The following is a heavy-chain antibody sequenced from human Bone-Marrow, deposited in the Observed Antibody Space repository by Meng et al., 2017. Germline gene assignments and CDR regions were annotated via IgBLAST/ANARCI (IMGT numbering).Heavy chain of an antibody. CDR1: GYTFTSYY. CDR2: INRSGGST. CDR3: ARDDRFGELGDY. D-gene: IGHD3-10*01. V-gene: IGHV1-46*01. J-gene: IGHJ4*02. Sequence: ASVKVSCKASGYTFTSYYMHWVRQAPGQGLEWMGIINRSGGSTSYAQKFQGRVTMTRDTSTSTVYMELSSLRSEDTAVYYCARDDRFGELGDYWGQGTLVTVSS.